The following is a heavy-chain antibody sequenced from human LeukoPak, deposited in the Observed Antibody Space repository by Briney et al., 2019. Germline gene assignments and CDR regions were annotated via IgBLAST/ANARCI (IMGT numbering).Heavy chain of an antibody. CDR1: GGSISSGGYS. D-gene: IGHD3-22*01. Sequence: SETLSLTCAVSGGSISSGGYSWSWIRQPPGKGLEWIGYIFHSGSTYYNPSLKSRVTISVDRSKNQFSLELSSVTAADTAVYYCARNSDSSSYYLGYWGQGTLVTVSS. CDR2: IFHSGST. V-gene: IGHV4-30-2*01. J-gene: IGHJ4*02. CDR3: ARNSDSSSYYLGY.